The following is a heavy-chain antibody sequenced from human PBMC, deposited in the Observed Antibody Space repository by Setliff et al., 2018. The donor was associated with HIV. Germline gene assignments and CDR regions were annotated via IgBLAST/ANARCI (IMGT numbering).Heavy chain of an antibody. CDR2: IYATGST. V-gene: IGHV4-4*09. D-gene: IGHD6-13*01. CDR1: GGSITSYY. J-gene: IGHJ6*02. Sequence: SETLSLTGTVSGGSITSYYWSWIRQPPGKGLEWIGYIYATGSTNYNPSLTGLVTVSVDPAKNQFSLRLSSVTAADTAVYYCARHPPHDSTWPYYYYGMDVWGQGTTVTVSS. CDR3: ARHPPHDSTWPYYYYGMDV.